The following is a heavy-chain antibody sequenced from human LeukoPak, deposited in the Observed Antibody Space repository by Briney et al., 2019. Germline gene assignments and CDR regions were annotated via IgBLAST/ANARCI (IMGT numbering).Heavy chain of an antibody. Sequence: SETLSLTCTVSGGSLSSYCWSWIRQPPGKGVEWIGYISYSGSNNYNPSLKSRVTMSVDTSKNQFSLKLSSVTAADTAVYYCARDLRWYSSSWYDKKNWFDPWGQGTLVTVSS. CDR1: GGSLSSYC. V-gene: IGHV4-59*12. D-gene: IGHD6-13*01. CDR2: ISYSGSN. J-gene: IGHJ5*02. CDR3: ARDLRWYSSSWYDKKNWFDP.